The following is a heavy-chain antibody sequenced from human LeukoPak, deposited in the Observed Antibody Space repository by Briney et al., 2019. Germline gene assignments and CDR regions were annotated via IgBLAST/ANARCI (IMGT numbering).Heavy chain of an antibody. J-gene: IGHJ4*02. CDR1: GFTFSSYW. CDR3: ARRAGAYSHPYDY. Sequence: GSLRLSCAASGFTFSSYWMSWVRQAPGKGLEWVANIKQDGSEKYYVDSVKGRFTISRDNAKNSLYLQMNSLRAEDTAVYYCARRAGAYSHPYDYWGQGTLVTVSS. V-gene: IGHV3-7*03. D-gene: IGHD4/OR15-4a*01. CDR2: IKQDGSEK.